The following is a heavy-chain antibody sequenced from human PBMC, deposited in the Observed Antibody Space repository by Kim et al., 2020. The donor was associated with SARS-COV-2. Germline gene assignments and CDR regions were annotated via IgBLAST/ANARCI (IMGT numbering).Heavy chain of an antibody. Sequence: ASVKVSCKASGYTFTSYYMHWVRQAPGQGLEWMGIINPSGGSTSYAQKFQGRVTMTRDTSTSTVYMELSSLRSEDTAVYYCARSGYCSSTSCSNWFDPWGQGTLGTVSS. CDR3: ARSGYCSSTSCSNWFDP. V-gene: IGHV1-46*01. CDR2: INPSGGST. J-gene: IGHJ5*02. CDR1: GYTFTSYY. D-gene: IGHD2-2*01.